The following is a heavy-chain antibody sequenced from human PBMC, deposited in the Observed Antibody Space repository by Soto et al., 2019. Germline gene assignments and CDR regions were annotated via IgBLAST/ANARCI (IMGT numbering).Heavy chain of an antibody. J-gene: IGHJ4*02. CDR1: GFSLSNAKMG. V-gene: IGHV2-26*01. CDR3: ARISRDGYNYLDY. D-gene: IGHD5-12*01. CDR2: ILSNDEK. Sequence: QVTLKESGPVLVKPTETLTLTCTVSGFSLSNAKMGVTWIRQPPGKALEWLAHILSNDEKSYSTSLKSRLTISKDTSKSQVVLTMTNMHPVDTATYYCARISRDGYNYLDYWGQGTLVTVSS.